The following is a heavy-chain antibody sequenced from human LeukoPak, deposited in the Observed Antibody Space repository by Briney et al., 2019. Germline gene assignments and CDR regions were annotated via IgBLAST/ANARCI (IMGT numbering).Heavy chain of an antibody. CDR3: ARGRCSSTSCYALFY. Sequence: SVKVSCKASGGTFSSYAIGWVRQAPGQGLEWMGGIIPIFGTANYAQKFQGRVTITTDESTSTAYMELSSLRSEDTAVYYCARGRCSSTSCYALFYWGQGTLVTVSS. J-gene: IGHJ4*02. CDR1: GGTFSSYA. D-gene: IGHD2-2*01. V-gene: IGHV1-69*05. CDR2: IIPIFGTA.